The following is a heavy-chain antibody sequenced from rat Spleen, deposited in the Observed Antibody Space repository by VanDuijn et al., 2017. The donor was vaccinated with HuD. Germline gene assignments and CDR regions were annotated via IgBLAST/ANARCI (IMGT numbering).Heavy chain of an antibody. CDR2: INTDGGST. V-gene: IGHV5-58*01. D-gene: IGHD1-6*01. J-gene: IGHJ2*01. CDR3: TRASYSGALMYTTDY. CDR1: GFTFSSYW. Sequence: EVQLVESDGGLVQPGRSLKLSCAASGFTFSSYWMYWIRQAPGKGLEWVSSINTDGGSTYYPDSVKGRFTISRDNARRTLHLQMNSLRSEDTATYYCTRASYSGALMYTTDYWGQGVMVTVSS.